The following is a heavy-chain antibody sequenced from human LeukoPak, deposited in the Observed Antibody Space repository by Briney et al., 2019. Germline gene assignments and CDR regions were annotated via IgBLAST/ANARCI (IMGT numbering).Heavy chain of an antibody. CDR1: GGSFSGYY. D-gene: IGHD6-13*01. CDR3: ARDHYSSSWSYHDY. J-gene: IGHJ4*02. Sequence: SETLSLTCAVYGGSFSGYYWSWIRQPPGKGLEWIGEINHSGSTNYNPSLKSRVTISVDTSKNQFSLKLSSVTAADTAVYYCARDHYSSSWSYHDYWGQGTLVTVSS. V-gene: IGHV4-34*01. CDR2: INHSGST.